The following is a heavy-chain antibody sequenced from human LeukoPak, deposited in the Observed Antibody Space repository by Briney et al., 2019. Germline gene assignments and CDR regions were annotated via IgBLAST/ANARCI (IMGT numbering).Heavy chain of an antibody. CDR3: VNQISGWVY. D-gene: IGHD6-19*01. CDR1: GFIFSALP. Sequence: GGSLILSCSASGFIFSALPMHWVRQAPGKGLEYVSGSSSNGGSTYYADSAKGRFIISRDNSKNTLYLQMSSLRPEDTAVYYCVNQISGWVYWGQGTLVTVSS. V-gene: IGHV3-64D*06. CDR2: SSSNGGST. J-gene: IGHJ4*02.